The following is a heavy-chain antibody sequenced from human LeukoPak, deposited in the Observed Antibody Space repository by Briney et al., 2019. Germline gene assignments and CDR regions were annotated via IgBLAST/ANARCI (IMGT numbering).Heavy chain of an antibody. CDR2: IKKDGSEK. CDR3: ARVSGSGWSWCDY. J-gene: IGHJ4*02. CDR1: GFTFSSYW. Sequence: SGGSLRLSCAASGFTFSSYWMSWVRQAPGKGLEWVATIKKDGSEKYYVDSVKGRFTISRDNAKNSLYLQMNSLRAEDTAVYYCARVSGSGWSWCDYWGQGTLVTVSS. D-gene: IGHD6-19*01. V-gene: IGHV3-7*01.